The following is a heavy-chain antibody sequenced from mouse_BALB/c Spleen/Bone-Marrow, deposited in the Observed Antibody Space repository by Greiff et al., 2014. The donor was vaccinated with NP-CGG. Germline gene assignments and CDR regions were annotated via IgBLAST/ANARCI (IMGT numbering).Heavy chain of an antibody. J-gene: IGHJ1*01. CDR1: GFSLNDYG. CDR3: AKQYGNYDWYFDV. CDR2: IWGGGST. V-gene: IGHV2-6-5*01. Sequence: QVHVKQSGPGLVAPSQSLSITCTVSGFSLNDYGVSWIRQPPGKGLEWLGVIWGGGSTYYNSALKSRLSISKDNSKSQVFLKINSLQTDDTAMYYCAKQYGNYDWYFDVWGAGTTVTVSS. D-gene: IGHD2-1*01.